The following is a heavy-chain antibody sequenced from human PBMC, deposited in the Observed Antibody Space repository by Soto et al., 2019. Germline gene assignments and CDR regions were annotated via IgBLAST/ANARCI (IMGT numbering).Heavy chain of an antibody. CDR2: IYWDDDK. Sequence: QITLKESGPALMKPTQTLTLTCTFSGFSLTSRPVGLGCLRQPPGKALEWLALIYWDDDKRYNPSLRSRLTITKGTSYNQVVLTMTNMEPVDTATYYCAHKRDYTGNWNEGYFDYWGQGILVTVSS. J-gene: IGHJ4*02. CDR1: GFSLTSRPVG. CDR3: AHKRDYTGNWNEGYFDY. D-gene: IGHD1-20*01. V-gene: IGHV2-5*02.